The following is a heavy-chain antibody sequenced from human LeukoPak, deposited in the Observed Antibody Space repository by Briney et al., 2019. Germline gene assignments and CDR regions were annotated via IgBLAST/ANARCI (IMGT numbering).Heavy chain of an antibody. Sequence: ASVKVSCKASGYTFTGYYMHWVRQAPGQGLEWMGWINPNSGGTNYAQKLQGRVTMTRDTSISTAYMELSRLRSDDTAVYYCARARTVDTAMVCIDPWGQGTLVTVSS. V-gene: IGHV1-2*02. CDR2: INPNSGGT. CDR3: ARARTVDTAMVCIDP. D-gene: IGHD5-18*01. J-gene: IGHJ5*02. CDR1: GYTFTGYY.